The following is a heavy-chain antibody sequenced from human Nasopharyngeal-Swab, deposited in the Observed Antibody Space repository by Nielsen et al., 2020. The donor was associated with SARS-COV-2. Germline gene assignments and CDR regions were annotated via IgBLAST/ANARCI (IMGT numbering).Heavy chain of an antibody. D-gene: IGHD6-6*01. Sequence: RQAPGKGLEWIGYIYYSGSTYYNPSLKSRVTISVDTSKNQFPLKLSSVTAADTAAYYCARGGAARPGFDYWGQGTLVTVSS. CDR3: ARGGAARPGFDY. V-gene: IGHV4-31*02. J-gene: IGHJ4*02. CDR2: IYYSGST.